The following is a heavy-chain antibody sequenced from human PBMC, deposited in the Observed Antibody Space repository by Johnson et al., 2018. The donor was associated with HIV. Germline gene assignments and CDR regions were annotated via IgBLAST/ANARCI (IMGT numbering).Heavy chain of an antibody. V-gene: IGHV3-NL1*01. D-gene: IGHD3-22*01. CDR2: IYSGGST. CDR1: GFTFSSYA. J-gene: IGHJ3*02. Sequence: VQLVESGGGVVQPGRSLRLSCAASGFTFSSYAMHWVRQAPGKGLEWVSVIYSGGSTYYADSVKGRFTISRDNSKNTLYLQMNSLRAEDTAMYYCAREVSYYYDSSTYPGDAFDIWGQGTMVTVSS. CDR3: AREVSYYYDSSTYPGDAFDI.